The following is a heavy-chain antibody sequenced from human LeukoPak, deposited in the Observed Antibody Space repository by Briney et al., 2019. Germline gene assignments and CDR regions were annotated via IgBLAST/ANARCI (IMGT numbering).Heavy chain of an antibody. J-gene: IGHJ4*02. V-gene: IGHV3-7*01. CDR1: GFTFSSYW. Sequence: PGGSLRLSCAASGFTFSSYWMSWVRQAPGKGLEWVANIKQDGSEKYYVDSMEGRFTISRDNAKNSLYLQMNSLRAEDTAVYYCARDPRLDDCSGGSCYGGIDYWGQGTLVTVSS. D-gene: IGHD2-15*01. CDR2: IKQDGSEK. CDR3: ARDPRLDDCSGGSCYGGIDY.